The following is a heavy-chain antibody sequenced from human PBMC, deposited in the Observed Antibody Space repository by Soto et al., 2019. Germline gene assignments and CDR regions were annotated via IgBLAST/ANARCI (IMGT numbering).Heavy chain of an antibody. J-gene: IGHJ4*02. D-gene: IGHD6-6*01. V-gene: IGHV4-39*01. CDR3: ARNDIAARPPAYFDY. CDR1: GGSISSSSYY. Sequence: SETLSLTCTVSGGSISSSSYYWGWIRQPPGKGLEWIGSIYYSGSTYYNPSLKSRVTISVDTSKNQFSLKLSSVTAADTAVYYCARNDIAARPPAYFDYWGQGTLVTVSS. CDR2: IYYSGST.